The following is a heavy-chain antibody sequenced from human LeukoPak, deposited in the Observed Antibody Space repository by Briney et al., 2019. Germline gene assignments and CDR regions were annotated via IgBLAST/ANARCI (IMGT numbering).Heavy chain of an antibody. J-gene: IGHJ4*02. D-gene: IGHD4-17*01. V-gene: IGHV1-46*01. CDR2: INPSGGAT. Sequence: ASVKVSCKASGYTFTTYYIHWVRQAPGQGLEWIGIINPSGGATIYAQKFRGRITITRDTSTSTVYMELTSLKYEDTAVYYCSRGYHTTTVTTPPDYWGQGTLVTVSS. CDR3: SRGYHTTTVTTPPDY. CDR1: GYTFTTYY.